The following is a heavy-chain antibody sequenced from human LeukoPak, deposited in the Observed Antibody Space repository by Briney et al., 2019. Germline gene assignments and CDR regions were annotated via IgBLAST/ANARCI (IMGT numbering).Heavy chain of an antibody. J-gene: IGHJ4*02. CDR3: ATELRWKDH. V-gene: IGHV3-30*02. CDR2: IWFDGTNK. Sequence: GGSLRLSCVASGFTFSSYGMHWVRQAPGKGLEWVAVIWFDGTNKYYADSVKGRFTISRDNSNNTLYLQMNSLTSEDTAVYYCATELRWKDHWGQGTVVTVSS. CDR1: GFTFSSYG. D-gene: IGHD4-23*01.